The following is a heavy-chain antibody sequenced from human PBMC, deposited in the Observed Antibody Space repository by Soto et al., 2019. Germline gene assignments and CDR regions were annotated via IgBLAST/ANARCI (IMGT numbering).Heavy chain of an antibody. D-gene: IGHD6-19*01. CDR2: MNPNSGNT. CDR3: ARGWAPGYRSGYHY. Sequence: QVQLVQSGAEVKKPGASVKVSCKASGYTFTSYDINWVRQATGQGLEWMGWMNPNSGNTGYAQKFQGRDTMTSNTSISTAYLELSSLRSEDTAVYYCARGWAPGYRSGYHYWGQGTLVTVSS. J-gene: IGHJ4*02. CDR1: GYTFTSYD. V-gene: IGHV1-8*01.